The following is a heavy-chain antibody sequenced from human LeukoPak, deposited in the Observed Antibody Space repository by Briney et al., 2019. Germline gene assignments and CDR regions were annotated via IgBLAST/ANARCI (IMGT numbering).Heavy chain of an antibody. V-gene: IGHV4-59*01. CDR2: NYYNGST. Sequence: SETLSLTCTVSGGSISRYYGSWIRQPPGKGLEGVGYNYYNGSTNYNPSLKSRVTISVDTSKNQFSLKLSSVTAADTAVYYCARATVTKTSDAFDIWGQGTMVTVSS. CDR3: ARATVTKTSDAFDI. CDR1: GGSISRYY. J-gene: IGHJ3*02. D-gene: IGHD4-17*01.